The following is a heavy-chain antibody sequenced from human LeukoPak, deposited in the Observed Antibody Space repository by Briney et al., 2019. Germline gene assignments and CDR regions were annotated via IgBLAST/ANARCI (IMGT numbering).Heavy chain of an antibody. J-gene: IGHJ5*02. D-gene: IGHD3/OR15-3a*01. CDR2: IRYDGSNK. CDR1: GFTFSSYG. V-gene: IGHV3-30*02. CDR3: AKERTRDERWFDP. Sequence: GGSLRLSCAASGFTFSSYGMHWVRQAPGKGLEWVAFIRYDGSNKYYADSVKGRFTISRDNSKNTLYLQMNSLRAEDTAVYYCAKERTRDERWFDPWGQGTLVTVSS.